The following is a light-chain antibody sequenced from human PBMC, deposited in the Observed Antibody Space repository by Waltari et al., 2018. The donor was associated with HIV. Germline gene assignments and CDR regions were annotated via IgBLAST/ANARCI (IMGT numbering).Light chain of an antibody. J-gene: IGLJ3*02. V-gene: IGLV3-10*01. CDR2: DYT. CDR3: YSTDSSVDHRGV. CDR1: ALPKKY. Sequence: SYELTQPPSVSVSPGQTARITCSGDALPKKYAYWYQQRSGQAPVLVIYDYTKRPTGIPERFAGSSSVTMATLTITGAQVEDEADYYCYSTDSSVDHRGVLGGGTKVTVL.